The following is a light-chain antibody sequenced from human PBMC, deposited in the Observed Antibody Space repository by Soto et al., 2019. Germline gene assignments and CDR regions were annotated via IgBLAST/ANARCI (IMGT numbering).Light chain of an antibody. CDR3: QLYGSPPLYT. CDR1: QSVRSTY. V-gene: IGKV3-20*01. J-gene: IGKJ2*01. Sequence: EVVLTQSPGTLSLSPGERAALSCRASQSVRSTYLAWYQQKPGQAPRLLIYGASSKATGIPDRFSGSGSGTDFTLNISRMEHEDFAVYFCQLYGSPPLYTFGQGTKLEI. CDR2: GAS.